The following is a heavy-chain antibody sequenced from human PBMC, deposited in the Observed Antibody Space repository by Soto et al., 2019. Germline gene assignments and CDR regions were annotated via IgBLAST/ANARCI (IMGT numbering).Heavy chain of an antibody. V-gene: IGHV4-34*01. CDR3: AIDGGYSNGEYYYYYYAMDI. Sequence: TLSLTCAVYGGHFSGFYWSWIRQPPGKGLEWIGEIRHSGSTNYNPSLKSRVTVSVDTSKNQFSLKLNSVTAADTAVYYCAIDGGYSNGEYYYYYYAMDIWGQGTTVTVSS. CDR1: GGHFSGFY. J-gene: IGHJ6*02. CDR2: IRHSGST. D-gene: IGHD5-18*01.